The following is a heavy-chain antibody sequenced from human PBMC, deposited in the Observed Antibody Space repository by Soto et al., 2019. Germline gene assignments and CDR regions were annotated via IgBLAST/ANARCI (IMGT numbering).Heavy chain of an antibody. D-gene: IGHD1-26*01. J-gene: IGHJ4*02. CDR1: GFTFSSYA. CDR2: ITFRGDYT. V-gene: IGHV3-23*01. Sequence: EVQLLESGGGLVQPGGSLRLSCAASGFTFSSYAMSWVRQAPGKGLEWLAGITFRGDYTYYADSVKGRFTLARDNSRNRLDLQMNSLNVEDTALYYCAKLGTMGVFDNWGQGTLLTVSS. CDR3: AKLGTMGVFDN.